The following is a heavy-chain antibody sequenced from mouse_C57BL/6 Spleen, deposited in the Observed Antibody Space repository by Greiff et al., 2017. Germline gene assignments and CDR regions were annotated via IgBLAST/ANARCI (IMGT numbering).Heavy chain of an antibody. Sequence: QVQLQQPGAELVRPGSSVKLSCKASGYTFTSYWMDWVKQRPGQGLEWIGNIYPSDSETHYNQKFKDKATLTVDKSSSTAYMQLSRLTSEESAVYYGARPFYYDYDGWYFDVWGTGTTVTVSS. CDR3: ARPFYYDYDGWYFDV. CDR2: IYPSDSET. D-gene: IGHD2-4*01. J-gene: IGHJ1*03. CDR1: GYTFTSYW. V-gene: IGHV1-61*01.